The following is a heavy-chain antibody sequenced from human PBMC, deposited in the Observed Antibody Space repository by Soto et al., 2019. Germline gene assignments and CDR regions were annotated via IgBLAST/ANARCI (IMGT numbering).Heavy chain of an antibody. CDR2: IVPLFGTA. Sequence: GASVKVSCKAAGGTFNKYAIDWVRQVPGQGLEWTGGIVPLFGTANYAQKFQGRVTITADEATNTAYMELRSLRSEDTAVYYCARQFDYETSGYYYAYWGQGTLVTVSS. D-gene: IGHD3-22*01. CDR3: ARQFDYETSGYYYAY. CDR1: GGTFNKYA. J-gene: IGHJ4*02. V-gene: IGHV1-69*13.